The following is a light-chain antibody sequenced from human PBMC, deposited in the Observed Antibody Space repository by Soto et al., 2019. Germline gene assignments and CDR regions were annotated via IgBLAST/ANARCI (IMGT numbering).Light chain of an antibody. V-gene: IGLV1-40*01. J-gene: IGLJ1*01. CDR1: SSNIGAGFD. Sequence: QSVLTQPPSVSGAPGQTVAISCTGSSSNIGAGFDVHWYQQVPGTAPKLVLYGNTNRPSGVPDRFSGSRSGNTASLTISGLQAEDEADYYCSSYTSSSTPYVFGTGTKLTVL. CDR3: SSYTSSSTPYV. CDR2: GNT.